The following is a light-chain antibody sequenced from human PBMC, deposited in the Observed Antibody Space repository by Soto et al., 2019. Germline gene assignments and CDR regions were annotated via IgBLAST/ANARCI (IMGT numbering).Light chain of an antibody. Sequence: IVLTQSPCTLSLSPGERATLSCRASQSVSSNYLAWYQQKPGQAPRLLFYGASSRATGIPDRFSGSGSGTDFTLTISRLEPEDSAVYYCQQYGSSPRTFGQGTKVDI. J-gene: IGKJ1*01. V-gene: IGKV3-20*01. CDR3: QQYGSSPRT. CDR2: GAS. CDR1: QSVSSNY.